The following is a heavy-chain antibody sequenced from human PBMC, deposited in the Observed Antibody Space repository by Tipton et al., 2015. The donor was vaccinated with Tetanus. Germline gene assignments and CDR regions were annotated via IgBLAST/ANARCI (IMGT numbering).Heavy chain of an antibody. J-gene: IGHJ4*02. CDR3: ARRREIASRSGWAFDY. CDR1: GGSMSGSGHY. Sequence: LSLTCIVSGGSMSGSGHYGAWVRQSPGKGLEWIGSISYSGRTYYSPSLKSRVTMSVATSKKDFSVRLGSVTAADTAVYYCARRREIASRSGWAFDYWGQGILVTVSS. CDR2: ISYSGRT. V-gene: IGHV4-39*02. D-gene: IGHD3-10*01.